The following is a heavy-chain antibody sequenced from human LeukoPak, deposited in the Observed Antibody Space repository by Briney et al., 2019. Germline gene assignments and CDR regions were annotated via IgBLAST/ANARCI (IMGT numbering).Heavy chain of an antibody. V-gene: IGHV3-21*01. D-gene: IGHD3-9*01. CDR2: ISSSSSYI. CDR3: ARDGEDILTGYHGGDNWFDP. J-gene: IGHJ5*02. Sequence: GGSLRLSCAASGFTFSSYSMNWVRQAPGKGLEWGSSISSSSSYIYYADSVKGRFTISRDNAKNSLYLQMNSLRAEDTAVYYCARDGEDILTGYHGGDNWFDPWGQGTLVTVSS. CDR1: GFTFSSYS.